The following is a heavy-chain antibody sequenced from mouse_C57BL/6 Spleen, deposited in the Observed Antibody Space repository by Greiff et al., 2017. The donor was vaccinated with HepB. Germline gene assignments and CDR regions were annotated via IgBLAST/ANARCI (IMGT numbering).Heavy chain of an antibody. CDR2: IDPSDSYT. CDR3: ARGYYDYGGFAY. Sequence: QVQLQQSGAELVMPGASVKLSCKASGYTFTSYWMHWVKQRPGQGLEWIGEIDPSDSYTNYNQKFKGKSTLTVDKSSSTAYMQLSSLTSEDSAVYYCARGYYDYGGFAYWGQGTLVTVSA. D-gene: IGHD2-4*01. J-gene: IGHJ3*01. V-gene: IGHV1-69*01. CDR1: GYTFTSYW.